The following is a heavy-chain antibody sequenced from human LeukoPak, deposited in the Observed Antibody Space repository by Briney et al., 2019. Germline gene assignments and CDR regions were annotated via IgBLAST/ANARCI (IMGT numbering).Heavy chain of an antibody. V-gene: IGHV3-64*05. D-gene: IGHD6-6*01. CDR2: INTNVANT. CDR1: VVTFKSYA. J-gene: IGHJ4*02. CDR3: VKGLVYSSSQMDS. Sequence: PGGSLRLSCSASVVTFKSYAMHCVRPAPGKGLEYVSSINTNVANTNYADSVKARFTISRDNSRNTGYVQMNSLTPKDTAVYYFVKGLVYSSSQMDSWGQGTLVTVSS.